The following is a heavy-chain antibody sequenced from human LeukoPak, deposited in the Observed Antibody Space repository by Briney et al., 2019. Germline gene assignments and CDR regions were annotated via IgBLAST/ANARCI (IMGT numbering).Heavy chain of an antibody. CDR1: GYTFTSYY. Sequence: ASVKVSCKASGYTFTSYYMHWVRQAPGQGLEWMGIINPSGGSTSYAQKFQGRVTMTRDTSTSTAYMELRSLRSDDTAVYYCARERIGAVAGGSRYFDYWGQGTLVTVSS. D-gene: IGHD6-19*01. CDR3: ARERIGAVAGGSRYFDY. CDR2: INPSGGST. J-gene: IGHJ4*02. V-gene: IGHV1-46*01.